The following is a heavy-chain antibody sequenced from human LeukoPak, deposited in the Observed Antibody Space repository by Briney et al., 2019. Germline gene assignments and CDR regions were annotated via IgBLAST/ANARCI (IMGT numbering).Heavy chain of an antibody. CDR1: GFTFDDYA. V-gene: IGHV3-23*01. J-gene: IGHJ4*02. D-gene: IGHD1-26*01. CDR3: AKGDGSYYGGLYYFDS. Sequence: PGGSLRLSCAASGFTFDDYAMHWVRQAPGKGLEWVSGISGSGGRTHYADSVKGRFTISRDNSKNTLYLQMNSLRAEDTAVCYCAKGDGSYYGGLYYFDSWGQGTVVSVSS. CDR2: ISGSGGRT.